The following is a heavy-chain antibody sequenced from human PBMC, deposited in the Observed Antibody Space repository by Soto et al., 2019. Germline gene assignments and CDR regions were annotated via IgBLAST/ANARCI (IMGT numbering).Heavy chain of an antibody. V-gene: IGHV3-7*04. J-gene: IGHJ3*02. CDR1: GFAFSSYW. D-gene: IGHD3-22*01. Sequence: GGSLRLSCAGSGFAFSSYWMSWVRQAPGNGLEWVANINPDGSQKWYVDSVKGRFTISRDNAKNSLYLQMNSLRVDDTAVYYCARGDYYDTSGPFLDRFDIWGHGTMVPVSS. CDR3: ARGDYYDTSGPFLDRFDI. CDR2: INPDGSQK.